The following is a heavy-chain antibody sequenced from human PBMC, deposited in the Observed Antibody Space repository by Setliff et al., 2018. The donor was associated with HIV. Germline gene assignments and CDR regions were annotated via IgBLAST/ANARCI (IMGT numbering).Heavy chain of an antibody. CDR1: GVSISSSSYY. V-gene: IGHV4-39*07. CDR3: ARSPLWSGYEGEAFDI. D-gene: IGHD3-3*01. Sequence: SETLSLTCTVSGVSISSSSYYWGWIRQPPGKGLEWIGEIYHSGSTHYNPSLQSRVTISVDKSKSQFSLKLSSVTAADTAVYYCARSPLWSGYEGEAFDIWGQGTMVTVSS. CDR2: IYHSGST. J-gene: IGHJ3*02.